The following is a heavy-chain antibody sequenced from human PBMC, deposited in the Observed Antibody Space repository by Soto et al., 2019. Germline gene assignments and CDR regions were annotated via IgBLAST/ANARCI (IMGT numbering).Heavy chain of an antibody. J-gene: IGHJ3*02. CDR3: AAENLYYDFCSGYNGSFDI. D-gene: IGHD3-3*01. CDR2: ISWNSGSI. CDR1: GFTFDDYA. V-gene: IGHV3-9*01. Sequence: EVQLVESGGGLVQPGRSLRLSCAASGFTFDDYAMHWVRQAPGKGLEWVSGISWNSGSIGYADSVKGRFTISRDNAKNSLYLHMNSLRAEDTALYYCAAENLYYDFCSGYNGSFDIWGQGTMVTVSS.